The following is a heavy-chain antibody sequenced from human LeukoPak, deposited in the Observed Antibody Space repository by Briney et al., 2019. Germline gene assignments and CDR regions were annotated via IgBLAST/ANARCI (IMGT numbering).Heavy chain of an antibody. CDR1: GYTFTGYY. D-gene: IGHD2-2*01. J-gene: IGHJ4*02. V-gene: IGHV1-2*04. CDR2: INPNNGGT. Sequence: ASVTVSCKASGYTFTGYYLHWVRQAAGQGLEWMGWINPNNGGTNYAQMSQGWVTMTRDTSISTAYMELSRLRSDDTAVYYCASARSDIVVVPAEDWGQGTLVTVSS. CDR3: ASARSDIVVVPAED.